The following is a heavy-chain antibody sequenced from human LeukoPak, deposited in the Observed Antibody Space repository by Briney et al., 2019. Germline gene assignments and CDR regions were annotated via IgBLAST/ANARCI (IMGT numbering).Heavy chain of an antibody. CDR1: GFTFTSYA. CDR2: ITGSGDST. Sequence: PGGSLRLACAASGFTFTSYAMTWVRQAPGKGLEWVSSITGSGDSTYYADSVKGRFTISRDNSKNMLYLQVNSLRAEDTAVYYCARHLSGDDIWGQGTMVTVSS. D-gene: IGHD4-17*01. CDR3: ARHLSGDDI. V-gene: IGHV3-23*01. J-gene: IGHJ3*02.